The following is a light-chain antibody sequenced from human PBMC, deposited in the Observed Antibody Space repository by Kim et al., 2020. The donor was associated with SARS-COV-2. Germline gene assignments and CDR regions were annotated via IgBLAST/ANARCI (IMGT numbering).Light chain of an antibody. J-gene: IGLJ3*02. CDR3: AAWDDSLNGPV. CDR1: SSNIGSNT. Sequence: QSVLTQPPSASGTPGQRVTISCSGSSSNIGSNTVNWYQQLPGTAPKLLIYNNNQRPSGVPDRFSGSKSGTSASLAISGLQSEDEGDYYCAAWDDSLNGPVFGGGTQLTVL. CDR2: NNN. V-gene: IGLV1-44*01.